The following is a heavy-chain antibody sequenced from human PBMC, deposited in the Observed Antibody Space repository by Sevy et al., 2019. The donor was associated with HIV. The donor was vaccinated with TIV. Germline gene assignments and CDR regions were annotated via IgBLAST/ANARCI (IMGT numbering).Heavy chain of an antibody. CDR2: LDPGNGEI. J-gene: IGHJ5*02. D-gene: IGHD2-15*01. Sequence: AAVKVSCKVFGYSLSKLSMHWVGQAPGKGLEWMGSLDPGNGEITYSQTLQGRVTMTEDTSTDTAYMELSGLTSEDTATYYCSTVGLGYYSGSSYYQGDWFDPWGQGTLVTVSS. CDR1: GYSLSKLS. CDR3: STVGLGYYSGSSYYQGDWFDP. V-gene: IGHV1-24*01.